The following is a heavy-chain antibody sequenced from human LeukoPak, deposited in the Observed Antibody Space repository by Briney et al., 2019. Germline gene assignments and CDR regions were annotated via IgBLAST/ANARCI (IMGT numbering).Heavy chain of an antibody. CDR3: AKRAYYYDSSGSHAFDI. CDR2: ITSDGSTT. CDR1: GFSFSSAW. V-gene: IGHV3-74*01. Sequence: GGSLRLSCASSGFSFSSAWMHWVRQAPGEGLVAVSRITSDGSTTWYADSVKGRFTIYRDNSKNTLYLQMNSLRAEDTAVYYCAKRAYYYDSSGSHAFDIWGQGTMVTVSS. D-gene: IGHD3-22*01. J-gene: IGHJ3*02.